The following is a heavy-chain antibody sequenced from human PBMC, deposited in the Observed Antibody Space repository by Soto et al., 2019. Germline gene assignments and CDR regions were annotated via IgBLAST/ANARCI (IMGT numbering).Heavy chain of an antibody. CDR2: ISAYNGST. D-gene: IGHD1-26*01. CDR3: ARVVGMTLADEN. Sequence: ASVKVSCKASGYTLTSYGISWVRQAPGQGLEWMGWISAYNGSTNYAQKLQGRVTMTTDTSTSTAYMELRSLRSDDTAVYYCARVVGMTLADENWGQGTLVTVSS. J-gene: IGHJ4*02. CDR1: GYTLTSYG. V-gene: IGHV1-18*01.